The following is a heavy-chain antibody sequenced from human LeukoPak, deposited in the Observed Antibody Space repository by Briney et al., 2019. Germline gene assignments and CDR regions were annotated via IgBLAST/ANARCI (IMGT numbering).Heavy chain of an antibody. CDR3: ARDLLVRYFDWSPPVD. V-gene: IGHV1-2*02. J-gene: IGHJ4*02. Sequence: ASVKVSCKASGYTFTGYYMHWVRQAPGQGLEWMGWINPNSGGTNYAQKFQGRVTMTRDRSISTAYMELSRLRSDDTAVYYCARDLLVRYFDWSPPVDWGQGTLVTVSS. CDR1: GYTFTGYY. D-gene: IGHD3-9*01. CDR2: INPNSGGT.